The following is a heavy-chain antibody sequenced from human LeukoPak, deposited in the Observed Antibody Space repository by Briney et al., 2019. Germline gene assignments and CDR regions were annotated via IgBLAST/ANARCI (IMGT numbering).Heavy chain of an antibody. CDR1: GESFSGHY. D-gene: IGHD6-13*01. Sequence: PSETLSLTCAVYGESFSGHYWTWVRQPPGEGLDWVGESTHSGSTSYNPSLKSRVTISVDPSKSQFSLTLTSVTAADTAVYHCARGRTGAAALDFWGPGMLVTVSS. V-gene: IGHV4-34*01. CDR2: STHSGST. CDR3: ARGRTGAAALDF. J-gene: IGHJ4*02.